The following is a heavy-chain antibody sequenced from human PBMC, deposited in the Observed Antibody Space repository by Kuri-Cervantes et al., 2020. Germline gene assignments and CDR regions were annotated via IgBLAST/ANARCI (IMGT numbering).Heavy chain of an antibody. J-gene: IGHJ6*02. V-gene: IGHV1-24*01. CDR2: FDPEDGET. CDR3: ARAGGSHTGWGYYYYGMDV. CDR1: GYTLTELS. Sequence: ASVKVSCKVSGYTLTELSMHWVRQAPGKGLEWMGGFDPEDGETIYAQKFQGRVTMTEDTSTDTAYMELSSLRSEDTAVYYCARAGGSHTGWGYYYYGMDVWGQGTTVTVSS. D-gene: IGHD3-16*01.